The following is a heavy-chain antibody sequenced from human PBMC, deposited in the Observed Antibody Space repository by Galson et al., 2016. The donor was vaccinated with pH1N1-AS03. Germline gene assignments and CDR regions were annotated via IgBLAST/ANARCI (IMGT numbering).Heavy chain of an antibody. V-gene: IGHV3-23*01. CDR2: ISASGGDT. J-gene: IGHJ4*02. Sequence: SLRLSCAASGFTFSTYAMSWVRQAQGMGLEWVSSISASGGDTYYEDSVKGRFTISRDNSRNTVSLQMNSLRDDDTAVYYCVRRSPWTTVGTYYFDYWGQGTRVTVSS. CDR3: VRRSPWTTVGTYYFDY. CDR1: GFTFSTYA. D-gene: IGHD4-23*01.